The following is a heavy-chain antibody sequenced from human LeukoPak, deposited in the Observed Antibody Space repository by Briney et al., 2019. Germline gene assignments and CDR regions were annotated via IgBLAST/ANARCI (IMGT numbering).Heavy chain of an antibody. CDR3: ARDWPFYCSSTSCHSGYYFDY. J-gene: IGHJ4*02. CDR2: ISSSSSYI. D-gene: IGHD2-2*02. Sequence: GGSLRLSCAASGFTFSNYAMNWVRQAPGKGLEWVSSISSSSSYIYYADSVKGRFTISRDNAKNSLYLQMNSLRAEDTAVYYCARDWPFYCSSTSCHSGYYFDYWGQGTLVTVSS. CDR1: GFTFSNYA. V-gene: IGHV3-21*01.